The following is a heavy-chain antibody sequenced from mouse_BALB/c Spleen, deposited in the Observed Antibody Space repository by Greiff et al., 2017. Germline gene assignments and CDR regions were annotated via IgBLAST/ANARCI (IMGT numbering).Heavy chain of an antibody. D-gene: IGHD4-1*01. J-gene: IGHJ2*01. CDR1: GYTFTDYN. CDR3: ARKLGYYFDY. CDR2: INPNNGGT. Sequence: EVQLQQSGPELVKPGASVKIPCKASGYTFTDYNMDWVKQSHGKSLEWIGDINPNNGGTIYNQKFKGKATLTVDKSSSTAYMELRSLTSEDTAVYYCARKLGYYFDYWGQGTTLTVSP. V-gene: IGHV1-18*01.